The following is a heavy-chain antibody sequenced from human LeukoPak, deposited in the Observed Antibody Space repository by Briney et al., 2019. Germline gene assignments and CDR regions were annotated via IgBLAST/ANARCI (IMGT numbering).Heavy chain of an antibody. CDR3: ASNKFYDFWSGYSPRFDY. V-gene: IGHV4-59*08. J-gene: IGHJ4*02. Sequence: SETLSLTCTVSGGSISSYYWSWIRQPPGKGLEWIGYIYYSGSTNYNPSLKSRVTISVDTSKNQFSLKLSSVTAADTAVYYCASNKFYDFWSGYSPRFDYWGQGTLVTVSS. CDR2: IYYSGST. CDR1: GGSISSYY. D-gene: IGHD3-3*01.